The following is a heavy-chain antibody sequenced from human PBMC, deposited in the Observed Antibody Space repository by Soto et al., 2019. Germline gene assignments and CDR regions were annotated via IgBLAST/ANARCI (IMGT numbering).Heavy chain of an antibody. CDR3: AKLGPTVTTRRNWFDP. CDR2: IYPGDSDT. Sequence: GESLKISCQGSGYSFTSYWIGWVRQMPGKGLEWMGIIYPGDSDTRYSPSFQGQVTISADRSISTAYLQWSSLKASDTAVYYCAKLGPTVTTRRNWFDPWGQGTLVTVSS. V-gene: IGHV5-51*01. CDR1: GYSFTSYW. J-gene: IGHJ5*02. D-gene: IGHD4-17*01.